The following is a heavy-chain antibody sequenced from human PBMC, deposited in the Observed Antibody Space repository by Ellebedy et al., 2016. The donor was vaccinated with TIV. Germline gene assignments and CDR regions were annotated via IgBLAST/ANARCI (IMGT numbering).Heavy chain of an antibody. D-gene: IGHD3/OR15-3a*01. CDR1: GFTFSNAW. Sequence: GESLKISCAASGFTFSNAWMSWVRQAPGKGLEWVSIISANGGTTYYADSVKGRFTISRDNSKNTLFLQMSSLRAEDTAVYFCARRSTDFAFDSWGQGTLVTVSS. J-gene: IGHJ4*02. V-gene: IGHV3-23*01. CDR3: ARRSTDFAFDS. CDR2: ISANGGTT.